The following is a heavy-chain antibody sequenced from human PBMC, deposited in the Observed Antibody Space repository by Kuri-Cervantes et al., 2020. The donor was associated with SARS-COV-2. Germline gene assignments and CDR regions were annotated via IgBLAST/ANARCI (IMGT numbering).Heavy chain of an antibody. CDR3: ARDRLGRYYFDY. CDR1: GGSISSYY. J-gene: IGHJ4*02. D-gene: IGHD7-27*01. Sequence: GSLRLSCTVSGGSISSYYWSWIRQPPGKGLEWIGYIYYSGSTNYNPSLKSRVTISVGTSKNQFSLKLSSVTAADTAVYYCARDRLGRYYFDYWGQGTLVTVSS. V-gene: IGHV4-59*01. CDR2: IYYSGST.